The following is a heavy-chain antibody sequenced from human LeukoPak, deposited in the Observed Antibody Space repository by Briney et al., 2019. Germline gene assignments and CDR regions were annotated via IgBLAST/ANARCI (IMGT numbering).Heavy chain of an antibody. CDR1: GYTFTSYG. Sequence: GASVKVSCKASGYTFTSYGISWVRQAPGQGLEWMGWINAYNGNTNYAQKLQGRVTMTTDTSTSTAYMELRSLRSDDTAVYYCAREATYSGYDRLDYWGQGTLVTVSS. V-gene: IGHV1-18*04. CDR2: INAYNGNT. D-gene: IGHD5-12*01. J-gene: IGHJ4*02. CDR3: AREATYSGYDRLDY.